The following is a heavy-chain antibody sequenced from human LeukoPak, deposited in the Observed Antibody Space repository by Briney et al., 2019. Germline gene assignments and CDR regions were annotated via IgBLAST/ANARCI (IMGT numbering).Heavy chain of an antibody. V-gene: IGHV3-23*01. D-gene: IGHD1/OR15-1a*01. J-gene: IGHJ4*02. CDR3: MYPTRPPQF. CDR2: ISGSGGST. CDR1: GFTFSSYA. Sequence: GGSLRLSCAASGFTFSSYAMSWVRQAPGKGLEWVSAISGSGGSTDYADSVKGRFTISRDNSKNTLYLQMNSLRAEDTAVYYCMYPTRPPQFWGQGTLVTVSS.